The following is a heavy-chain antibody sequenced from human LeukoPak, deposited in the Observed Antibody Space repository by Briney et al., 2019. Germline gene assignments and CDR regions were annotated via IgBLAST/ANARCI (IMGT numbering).Heavy chain of an antibody. CDR1: GFTFDDYA. CDR2: ISWNSGSI. Sequence: GGSLRLSCAASGFTFDDYAMHWVRQAPGKGLEWVSGISWNSGSIGYADSVKGRFTISRDNAKNSLYLQMNSLRAEDTALYYCAKGMYSSGWSLWDYWGQGTLVTVSS. CDR3: AKGMYSSGWSLWDY. D-gene: IGHD6-19*01. J-gene: IGHJ4*02. V-gene: IGHV3-9*01.